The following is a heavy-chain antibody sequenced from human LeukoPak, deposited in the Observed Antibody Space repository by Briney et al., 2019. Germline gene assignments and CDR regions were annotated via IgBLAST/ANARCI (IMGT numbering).Heavy chain of an antibody. D-gene: IGHD2-15*01. Sequence: SETLSLTCTVSGDSISSYYWSWIRRAAGKGLEWIGRMYSSGSTNYNPSLESRVIMSIDTSKSQVSLTLSSVTAADTAVYYCAKERVGSCSGSRCWYFEYWGQGSLVIVSS. CDR3: AKERVGSCSGSRCWYFEY. V-gene: IGHV4-4*07. CDR2: MYSSGST. J-gene: IGHJ4*02. CDR1: GDSISSYY.